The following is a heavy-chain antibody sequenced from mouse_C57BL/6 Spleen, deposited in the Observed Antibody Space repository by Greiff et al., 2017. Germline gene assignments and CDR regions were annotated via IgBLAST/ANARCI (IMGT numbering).Heavy chain of an antibody. D-gene: IGHD1-1*01. J-gene: IGHJ2*01. Sequence: QVQLKQPGAELVRPGSSVKLSCKASGYTFTSYWMDWVKQRPGQGLEWIGNIYPSDSVTHYNQQFKDKATLTVDKSSSTAYMQLSSLTSEDSAVYYCARGDYYGSSQIFDVWGKGTTLTVSS. CDR1: GYTFTSYW. V-gene: IGHV1-61*01. CDR2: IYPSDSVT. CDR3: ARGDYYGSSQIFDV.